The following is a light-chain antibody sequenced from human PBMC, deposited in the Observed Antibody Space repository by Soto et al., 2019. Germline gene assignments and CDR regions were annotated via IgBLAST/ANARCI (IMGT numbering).Light chain of an antibody. J-gene: IGKJ1*01. CDR3: QQPNTVPPLT. CDR1: QSVNSN. Sequence: EIVLTQSPATLSVSPGERATLSCRASQSVNSNLAWYQQKPGQAPRLLIYDASTRATGIPARFSGSGSGTKFHLTIRSLPAENFAIYYLQQPNTVPPLTFGPGTKVDIK. V-gene: IGKV3-15*01. CDR2: DAS.